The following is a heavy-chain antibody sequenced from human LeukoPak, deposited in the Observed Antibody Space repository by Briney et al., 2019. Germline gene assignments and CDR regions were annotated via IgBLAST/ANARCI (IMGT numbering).Heavy chain of an antibody. D-gene: IGHD4/OR15-4a*01. Sequence: GGTLRLSCAASGFTFTSFAMSWVRQAPGKGLEWVSFIYSGTIHYSDSVKGRFTISRDNSKNTLYLQMNSLRAEDTAVYYCARRAGAYSHPYDYWAREPWSPSP. V-gene: IGHV3-23*05. CDR3: ARRAGAYSHPYDY. CDR1: GFTFTSFA. J-gene: IGHJ4*02. CDR2: IYSGTI.